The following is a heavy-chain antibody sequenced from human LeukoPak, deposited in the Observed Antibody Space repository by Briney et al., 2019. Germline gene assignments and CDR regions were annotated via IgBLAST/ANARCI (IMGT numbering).Heavy chain of an antibody. CDR3: AREYCSGGSCETFMDV. Sequence: GGSLRLSCAASGFTFSSYAMHWVRRAPGKGLEWAAVISYDGSDKYYADSVKGRFTISRDNSKNTLYLQMNSLRAEDTAVYYCAREYCSGGSCETFMDVWGQGTTVTVSS. CDR2: ISYDGSDK. D-gene: IGHD2-15*01. V-gene: IGHV3-30-3*01. CDR1: GFTFSSYA. J-gene: IGHJ6*02.